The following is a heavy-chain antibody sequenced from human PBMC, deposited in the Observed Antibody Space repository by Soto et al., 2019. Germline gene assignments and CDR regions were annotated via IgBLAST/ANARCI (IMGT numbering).Heavy chain of an antibody. J-gene: IGHJ4*02. CDR2: VDYSGTA. D-gene: IGHD1-20*01. Sequence: SETLSLTCTVSSGSISVTNVFWGWVRQPPGKCLEWIGNVDYSGTAYFSPSLATRVTFXXXTXXXXXSLTLXXVTAADTAVYYCARITGRHLDYWGQGILVTVS. V-gene: IGHV4-39*01. CDR1: SGSISVTNVF. CDR3: ARITGRHLDY.